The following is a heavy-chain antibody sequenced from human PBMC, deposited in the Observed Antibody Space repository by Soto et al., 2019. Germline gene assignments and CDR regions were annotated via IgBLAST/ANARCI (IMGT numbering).Heavy chain of an antibody. Sequence: QIQLVQSGAEVKKPGASVKVSCKTSGYIFTNHDITWVRQAPGQGLEWMGWISAYDGNTDYAQKVQGRVTMTTDTSTSTAYMELRSLTSDDTAIYYCALTTGDVWGQGTTVTVSS. J-gene: IGHJ6*02. CDR2: ISAYDGNT. CDR3: ALTTGDV. CDR1: GYIFTNHD. D-gene: IGHD1-1*01. V-gene: IGHV1-18*01.